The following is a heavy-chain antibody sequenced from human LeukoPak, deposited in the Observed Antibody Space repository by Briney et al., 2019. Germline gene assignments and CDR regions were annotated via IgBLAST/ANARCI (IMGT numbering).Heavy chain of an antibody. CDR1: GFPLTTSGVG. J-gene: IGHJ4*02. V-gene: IGHV2-5*02. CDR2: IYWDDDK. Sequence: ESGPTLVKPTQALALTCTFSGFPLTTSGVGVGWIRQSPGKALEWLAHIYWDDDKCYSPSLKDRLTITKDTSKNLVVLTMTNVDPVDTATYYCAHRRGGYNWNHGDFGYWGQGTLVTVSS. D-gene: IGHD1-14*01. CDR3: AHRRGGYNWNHGDFGY.